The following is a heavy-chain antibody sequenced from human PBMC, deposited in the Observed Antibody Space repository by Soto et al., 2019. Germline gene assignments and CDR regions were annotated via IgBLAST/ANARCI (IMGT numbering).Heavy chain of an antibody. J-gene: IGHJ4*02. D-gene: IGHD3-10*01. CDR1: GYTFMTYG. CDR2: VSGYNGKT. CDR3: ASGFIVRGVISNDY. V-gene: IGHV1-18*04. Sequence: VQLVQSGDEVKKPGASVKVSCKTSGYTFMTYGINWVRQAPGQGLEWMGSVSGYNGKTNYAQKVQDRVIMTIDTSTSTANMELRSLRSDDTAVYYCASGFIVRGVISNDYWGQGTLVTVSS.